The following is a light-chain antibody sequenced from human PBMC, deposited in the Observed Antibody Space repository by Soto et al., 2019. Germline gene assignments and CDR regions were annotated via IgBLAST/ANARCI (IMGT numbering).Light chain of an antibody. CDR2: TIS. CDR1: QSISNS. CDR3: QQTHSTPLT. J-gene: IGKJ4*01. Sequence: DIQMTQSPSSLSAFVGDRVTITCRASQSISNSLNWYQQKPGKGPRLLISTISSLQSGVPSRFTGSGSGTDFTPTISTLQPEDFATYYCQQTHSTPLTFGGGTKVEV. V-gene: IGKV1-39*01.